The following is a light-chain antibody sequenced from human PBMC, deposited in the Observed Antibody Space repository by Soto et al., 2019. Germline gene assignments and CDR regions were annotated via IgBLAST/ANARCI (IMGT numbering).Light chain of an antibody. J-gene: IGLJ3*02. CDR2: STN. CDR3: VLYMGSDSWM. Sequence: QTVVTQEPSFSVSPGGTVTLTCGLNSGSVSTSYYPSWYQQTPGQAPRTLIYSTNTRSSGVPDRFSGSILGNKAALTITGAQADDESDYYCVLYMGSDSWMFGGGTKLTVL. CDR1: SGSVSTSYY. V-gene: IGLV8-61*01.